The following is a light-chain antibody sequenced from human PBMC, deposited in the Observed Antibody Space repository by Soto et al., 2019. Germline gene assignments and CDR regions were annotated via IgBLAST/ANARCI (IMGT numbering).Light chain of an antibody. CDR3: QQYYSYPRLT. CDR2: GAT. J-gene: IGKJ4*01. V-gene: IGKV3-15*01. Sequence: ETVMTQSPATLSVSAGERATLSCRASQSVTANLAWYQHKPGQPPRLLIFGATTRASGIPVRFSGSGSGTEFTLTISSLQSEDFAIYYCQQYYSYPRLTFGGGTKVDIK. CDR1: QSVTAN.